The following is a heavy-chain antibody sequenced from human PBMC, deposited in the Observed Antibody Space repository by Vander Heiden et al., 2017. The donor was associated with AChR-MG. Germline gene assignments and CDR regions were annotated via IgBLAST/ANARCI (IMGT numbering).Heavy chain of an antibody. V-gene: IGHV1-8*01. CDR1: VYIFTCYD. CDR2: MNPNSGNT. J-gene: IGHJ5*02. D-gene: IGHD2-15*01. Sequence: QGQLMQSGAQVKKPGAPLKDSCKASVYIFTCYDINCVRQATGQGLEWMGWMNPNSGNTGYAQKLQGRVTMTRNTYISTAYMELSSLRFEDTAVYYCARVRRGSRGFYPWGQGTLVTVS. CDR3: ARVRRGSRGFYP.